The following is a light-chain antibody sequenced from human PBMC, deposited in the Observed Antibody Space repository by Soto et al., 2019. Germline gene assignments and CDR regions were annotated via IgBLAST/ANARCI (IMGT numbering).Light chain of an antibody. Sequence: QSALTQPPSASGSLGQSVTISCTGTSSDVGGYNYVSWHQQHPGKAPKVMIYEVTKRPPGVPDRFSGSKSGNTASLTVSGLQDEDEAEYYCSSFAGGGNPVLLGGGTQLTVL. CDR2: EVT. CDR1: SSDVGGYNY. J-gene: IGLJ2*01. CDR3: SSFAGGGNPVL. V-gene: IGLV2-8*01.